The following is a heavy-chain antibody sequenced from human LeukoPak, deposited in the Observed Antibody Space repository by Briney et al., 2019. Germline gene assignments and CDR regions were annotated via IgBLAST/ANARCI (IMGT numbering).Heavy chain of an antibody. V-gene: IGHV4-4*07. D-gene: IGHD3-16*01. J-gene: IGHJ4*02. CDR1: GRSVSNSY. CDR2: IHGSGAT. Sequence: SETLSLTCTVSGRSVSNSYWSWIRQPAGKGLEWIGRIHGSGATHFNPSLQSRVTMSADTSNKQFSLKVTSVTAADTAVYYCARLSPDGGGGTFFDFWGQGTPVTVSS. CDR3: ARLSPDGGGGTFFDF.